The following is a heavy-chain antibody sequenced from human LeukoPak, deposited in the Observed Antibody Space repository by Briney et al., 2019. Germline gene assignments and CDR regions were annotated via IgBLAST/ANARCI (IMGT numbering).Heavy chain of an antibody. CDR1: GGSFSGYY. CDR2: INHSGST. CDR3: ASQIVVVPAANWFDP. D-gene: IGHD2-2*01. V-gene: IGHV4-34*01. J-gene: IGHJ5*02. Sequence: SETLSLTCAVYGGSFSGYYWSWIRQPPGKGLEWIGEINHSGSTNYNPSLKSRVTISVDTSKNQFSLKLSSVTVADTAVYYCASQIVVVPAANWFDPWGQGTLVTVSS.